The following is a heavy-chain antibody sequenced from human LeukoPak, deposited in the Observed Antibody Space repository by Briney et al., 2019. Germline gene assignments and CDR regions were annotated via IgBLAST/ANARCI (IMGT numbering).Heavy chain of an antibody. CDR3: AKASPALLWFGELNYGMDV. J-gene: IGHJ6*02. Sequence: GGSLRLSCAASGFTFDDYVMHWVRQAPGKGLEWVSLISGVGGSTYYADSVKGRFTISRDNSKNSLYLQMNSLRTEDTALYYCAKASPALLWFGELNYGMDVWGQGTTVTVSS. CDR1: GFTFDDYV. D-gene: IGHD3-10*01. CDR2: ISGVGGST. V-gene: IGHV3-43*02.